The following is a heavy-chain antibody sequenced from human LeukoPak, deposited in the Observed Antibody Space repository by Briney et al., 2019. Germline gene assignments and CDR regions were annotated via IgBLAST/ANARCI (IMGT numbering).Heavy chain of an antibody. Sequence: GGSLRLSCVASGFTFSDYYMTWIRQAPGQGLEWLSYISGGSGFTKYADSVKGRFTISRDNSKNTLYLQMNSLRVEDTAVYYCAKDRGSGRVRGVIINYWGQGTLVTVSS. CDR1: GFTFSDYY. V-gene: IGHV3-11*06. CDR2: ISGGSGFT. D-gene: IGHD3-10*01. J-gene: IGHJ4*02. CDR3: AKDRGSGRVRGVIINY.